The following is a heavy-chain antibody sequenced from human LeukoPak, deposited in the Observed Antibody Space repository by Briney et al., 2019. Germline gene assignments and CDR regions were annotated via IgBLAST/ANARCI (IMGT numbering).Heavy chain of an antibody. Sequence: GESLKISCKGSGFSFTNYWIGWVRQMPGKGLEWMGTIYPGDSDTKYSPSFQGQVTISADKSISTAYLQWSSQKASDTAMYYCARRIAAAGSIGTRYFDYWGQGTLVTVSS. CDR2: IYPGDSDT. D-gene: IGHD6-13*01. V-gene: IGHV5-51*01. CDR1: GFSFTNYW. CDR3: ARRIAAAGSIGTRYFDY. J-gene: IGHJ4*02.